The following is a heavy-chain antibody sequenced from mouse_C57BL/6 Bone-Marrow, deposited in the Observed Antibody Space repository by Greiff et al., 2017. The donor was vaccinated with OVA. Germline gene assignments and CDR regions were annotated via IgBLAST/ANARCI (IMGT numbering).Heavy chain of an antibody. CDR3: ARGAY. CDR1: GFNIKDDY. J-gene: IGHJ3*01. CDR2: IYPGDGDT. V-gene: IGHV1-80*01. Sequence: QVQLQQSGAELVRPGASVKLSCTASGFNIKDDYMHWVKQRPGKGLEWIGQIYPGDGDTNYNGKFKGKASLTADKSSSTGYIQLSSLTSEDSAVYFCARGAYWGQGTLVTVSA.